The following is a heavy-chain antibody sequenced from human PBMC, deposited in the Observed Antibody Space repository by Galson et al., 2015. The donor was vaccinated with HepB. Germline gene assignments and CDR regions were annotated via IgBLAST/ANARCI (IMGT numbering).Heavy chain of an antibody. V-gene: IGHV1-24*01. D-gene: IGHD6-19*01. J-gene: IGHJ3*02. CDR3: ATFDFIAVAVHAFDI. CDR1: GYTLTELS. CDR2: FDPEDGET. Sequence: SVKVSCKVSGYTLTELSMHWVRQAPGKGLEWMGGFDPEDGETIYAQKFQGRVTMTEDTSTGTAYMELSSLRSEDTAVYYCATFDFIAVAVHAFDIWGQGTMVTVSS.